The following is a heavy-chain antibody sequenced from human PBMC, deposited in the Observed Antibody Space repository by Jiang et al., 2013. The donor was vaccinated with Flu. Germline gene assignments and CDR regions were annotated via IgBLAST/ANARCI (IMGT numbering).Heavy chain of an antibody. V-gene: IGHV2-5*01. CDR1: GVSLSNSGVG. CDR3: ALPPRGIAAEYYQF. D-gene: IGHD6-13*01. J-gene: IGHJ1*01. Sequence: VKPTQTLTLTCTFSGVSLSNSGVGVGWVRQPPGKALEWLALIYWNDEKHYNPSLKTRLTVTKDTSKNRVVLRMTKMDPVDTATYYCALPPRGIAAEYYQFWGPGTLVTVSS. CDR2: IYWNDEK.